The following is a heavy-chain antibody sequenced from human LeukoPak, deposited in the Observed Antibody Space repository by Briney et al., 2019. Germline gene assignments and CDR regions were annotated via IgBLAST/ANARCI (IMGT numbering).Heavy chain of an antibody. V-gene: IGHV3-15*01. D-gene: IGHD6-19*01. CDR3: STAVYSSGLDY. CDR1: GFTFNNAW. Sequence: GGSLRLSCAASGFTFNNAWMSWVRQAPGKGLEWVGRINSKTDGGTTDYAAPVKDRFTISRDDSKNTLYLQMNSLKTEDTAVYYCSTAVYSSGLDYWGQGTLVTVSS. CDR2: INSKTDGGTT. J-gene: IGHJ4*02.